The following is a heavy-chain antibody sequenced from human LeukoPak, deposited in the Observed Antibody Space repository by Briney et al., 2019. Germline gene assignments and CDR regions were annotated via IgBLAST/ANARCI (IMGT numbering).Heavy chain of an antibody. CDR1: GFPFDTYG. V-gene: IGHV3-33*06. Sequence: RPGGSLRLSCAASGFPFDTYGMHWVRQAPGKGLEWVAGIWYDGTNTYYADSSKGRFTISRDNSKDTLFLQVSSLRAEDSAVCYCAKSPNIGNYYYYMDVWGKGTTVTVSS. CDR3: AKSPNIGNYYYYMDV. J-gene: IGHJ6*03. D-gene: IGHD2/OR15-2a*01. CDR2: IWYDGTNT.